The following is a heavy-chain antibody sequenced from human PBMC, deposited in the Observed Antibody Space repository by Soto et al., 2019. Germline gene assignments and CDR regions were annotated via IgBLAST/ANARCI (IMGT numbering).Heavy chain of an antibody. CDR3: ARDKSGVRYSSSWLLNWFDP. D-gene: IGHD6-13*01. J-gene: IGHJ5*02. CDR1: GGTFSSYA. V-gene: IGHV1-69*13. Sequence: SVKVSCKASGGTFSSYAISWVRQAPGQGLEWMGGIIPIFGTANYAQRFQGRVTITADESTSTAYMELSSLRSEDTAVYYCARDKSGVRYSSSWLLNWFDPWGQGTLVTVSS. CDR2: IIPIFGTA.